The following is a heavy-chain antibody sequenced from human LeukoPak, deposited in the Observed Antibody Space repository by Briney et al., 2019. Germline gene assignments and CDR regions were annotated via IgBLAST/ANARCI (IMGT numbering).Heavy chain of an antibody. V-gene: IGHV4-59*08. D-gene: IGHD2-15*01. CDR3: ATLTYCSGGSCFPKYVQH. CDR2: TYYSGST. CDR1: GGSISSYY. Sequence: PSETLSLTCTVSGGSISSYYWSWIRQPPGKGLEGMGYTYYSGSTNHNPSLKRRVTISVDTSKNQFSLKLSSVTAADTAVYYCATLTYCSGGSCFPKYVQHWGQGTLVAVSS. J-gene: IGHJ1*01.